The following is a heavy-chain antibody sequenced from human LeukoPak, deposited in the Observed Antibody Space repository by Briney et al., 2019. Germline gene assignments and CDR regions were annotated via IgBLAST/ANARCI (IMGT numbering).Heavy chain of an antibody. J-gene: IGHJ4*02. V-gene: IGHV1-18*01. CDR3: ARDYGDYPSY. CDR2: ISGYNGNT. CDR1: GYSFTRYG. D-gene: IGHD4-17*01. Sequence: ASVKVSCKASGYSFTRYGITRVRQAPAHALEWIGWISGYNGNTKYAQKFQGRVTMTTDTSTSTAYKELRSLRSDDTAVYYCARDYGDYPSYWGQGTLVTVSS.